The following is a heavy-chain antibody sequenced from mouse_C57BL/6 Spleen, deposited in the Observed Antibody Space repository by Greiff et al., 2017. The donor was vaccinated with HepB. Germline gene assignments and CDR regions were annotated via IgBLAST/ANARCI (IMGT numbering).Heavy chain of an antibody. V-gene: IGHV1-19*01. D-gene: IGHD2-3*01. CDR1: GYTFTDYY. CDR3: ARGGIYDGTYAMDY. J-gene: IGHJ4*01. Sequence: VQLQQSGPVLVKPGASVKMSCKASGYTFTDYYMNWVKQSHGKSLEWIGVINPYNGGTSYNQKFKGKATLTVDKSSSTAYMGLNSLTSGDSAVYYCARGGIYDGTYAMDYWGQGTSVTVSS. CDR2: INPYNGGT.